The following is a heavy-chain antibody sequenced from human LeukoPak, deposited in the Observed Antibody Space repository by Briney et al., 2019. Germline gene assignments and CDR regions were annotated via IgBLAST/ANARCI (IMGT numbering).Heavy chain of an antibody. Sequence: PGGSMRLSCAASGFTFSNHAMSWVRQAPGTRLEWVSGISSSGSSTFFADHVKGRFTISRDNAKNSLYLQMTTLQAEDTAVYYCARRSPGTSSLFYYYMDVWGKGTTVTVSS. J-gene: IGHJ6*03. CDR2: ISSSGSST. CDR3: ARRSPGTSSLFYYYMDV. D-gene: IGHD1-26*01. V-gene: IGHV3-23*01. CDR1: GFTFSNHA.